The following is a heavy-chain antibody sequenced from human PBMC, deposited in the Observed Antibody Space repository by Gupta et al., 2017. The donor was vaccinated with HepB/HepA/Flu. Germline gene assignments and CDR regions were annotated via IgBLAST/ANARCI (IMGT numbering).Heavy chain of an antibody. Sequence: EVQLLESGGGLVQPGGSLSLSCAASGFTFSSFSMHWVRQAPGKGLEWVSGISTAGGSTYYADSVKGRFTISRDNSKNTLYLQVNSLRAEDTAVYYCAKALGSGAHWNFDCWGQGTLVTVSS. V-gene: IGHV3-23*01. CDR1: GFTFSSFS. D-gene: IGHD1-1*01. CDR3: AKALGSGAHWNFDC. J-gene: IGHJ4*02. CDR2: ISTAGGST.